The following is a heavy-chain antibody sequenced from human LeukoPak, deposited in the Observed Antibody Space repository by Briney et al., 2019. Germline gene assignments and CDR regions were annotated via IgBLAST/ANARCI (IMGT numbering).Heavy chain of an antibody. CDR1: GFTVSSNY. V-gene: IGHV3-53*01. J-gene: IGHJ4*02. D-gene: IGHD3-10*01. CDR3: AKNMVRGVIMSSSFDY. CDR2: IYSGGST. Sequence: PGGSLRLSCAASGFTVSSNYMSWVRQAPGKGLEWASVIYSGGSTYYADSVKGRFTISRDNSKNPLYLQMNSLRAEDTAVYYCAKNMVRGVIMSSSFDYWGQGTLVTVSS.